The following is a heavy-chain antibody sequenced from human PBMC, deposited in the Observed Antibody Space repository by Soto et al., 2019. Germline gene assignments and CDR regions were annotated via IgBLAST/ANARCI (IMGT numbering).Heavy chain of an antibody. CDR3: ARSPSSSWYYFDY. J-gene: IGHJ4*02. CDR2: ISSSSSYI. Sequence: GGSLRLSCAASGFTFSSYSMNWVRQAPGKGLEWVSSISSSSSYIYYADSVKGRFTISRDNAKNSLYLQMNSLRAEDTAVYYCARSPSSSWYYFDYCGQGTLVTVSS. V-gene: IGHV3-21*01. CDR1: GFTFSSYS. D-gene: IGHD6-13*01.